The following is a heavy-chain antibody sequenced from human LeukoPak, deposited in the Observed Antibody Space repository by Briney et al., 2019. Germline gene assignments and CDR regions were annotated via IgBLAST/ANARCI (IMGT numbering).Heavy chain of an antibody. D-gene: IGHD2-2*01. Sequence: ASVKVSCKASGYTFTGYYMHWVRQAPGQGLEWMGWINPNSGGTNYAQKFQGRVTMTRDTSISTAYMELSRLTSDDTAVYYCARQYCSSGSCYGSPSSFDPWGQGTLVTVSS. CDR3: ARQYCSSGSCYGSPSSFDP. V-gene: IGHV1-2*02. CDR2: INPNSGGT. CDR1: GYTFTGYY. J-gene: IGHJ5*02.